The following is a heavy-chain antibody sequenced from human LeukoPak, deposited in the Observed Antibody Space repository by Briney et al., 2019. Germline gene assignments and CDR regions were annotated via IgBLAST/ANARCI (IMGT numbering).Heavy chain of an antibody. V-gene: IGHV3-30*04. J-gene: IGHJ4*02. Sequence: GGSLRLSCAASGFTFSSYAMHWVRQAPGKGLEWVAVISYDGSNKYYADSVKGRFTISRDNSKNTLYLQMNSLRAEDTAVYYCARDGGYDSYFDYWGQGTLVTVSS. CDR1: GFTFSSYA. CDR3: ARDGGYDSYFDY. CDR2: ISYDGSNK. D-gene: IGHD5-12*01.